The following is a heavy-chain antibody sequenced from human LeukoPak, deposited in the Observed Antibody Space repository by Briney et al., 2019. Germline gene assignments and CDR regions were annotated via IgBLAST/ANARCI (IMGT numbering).Heavy chain of an antibody. CDR1: GGTFSSYA. CDR3: ASPRVSSGYYGMDV. J-gene: IGHJ6*02. D-gene: IGHD3-22*01. Sequence: SVKVSCKASGGTFSSYAISWVRQAPGQGLEWMGRIIPILGIANYAQKFQGGVTITADKSTSTAYMELSSLRSEDTAVYYCASPRVSSGYYGMDVWGQGTTVTVSS. CDR2: IIPILGIA. V-gene: IGHV1-69*04.